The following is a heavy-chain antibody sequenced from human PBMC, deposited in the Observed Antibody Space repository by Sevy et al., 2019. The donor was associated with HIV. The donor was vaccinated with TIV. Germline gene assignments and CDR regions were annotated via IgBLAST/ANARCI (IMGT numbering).Heavy chain of an antibody. CDR1: GFIFSRYG. Sequence: GGSLRLSCKASGFIFSRYGVHWVRQAPGKGLEWVANIKGDGSERYYVDSVRGRFTISRDNAKNSLYLQMNSLRAEDTAVYYCARDRRNYGGQYFDYWGQGTLVTVSS. J-gene: IGHJ4*02. CDR2: IKGDGSER. D-gene: IGHD1-7*01. CDR3: ARDRRNYGGQYFDY. V-gene: IGHV3-7*01.